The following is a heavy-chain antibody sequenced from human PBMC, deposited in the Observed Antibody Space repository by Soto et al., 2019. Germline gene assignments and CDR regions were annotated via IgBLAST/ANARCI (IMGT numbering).Heavy chain of an antibody. CDR1: GYIFTAYS. CDR3: AREETCSDGICYSAYFQR. Sequence: QVQLVQSGAEVKKPGASVTVSCKASGYIFTAYSMHWVRQAPGQGLEGMGVVNPSGGSTNYAQKFQGRITMTRDTSTSTVYMDLSSLTSEDTAVYYCAREETCSDGICYSAYFQRWGQGTLVTVSS. D-gene: IGHD2-15*01. J-gene: IGHJ1*01. CDR2: VNPSGGST. V-gene: IGHV1-46*01.